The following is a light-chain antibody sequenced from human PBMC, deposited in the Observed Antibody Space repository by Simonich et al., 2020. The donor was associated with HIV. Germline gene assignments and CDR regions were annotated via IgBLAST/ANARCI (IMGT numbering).Light chain of an antibody. V-gene: IGKV1-13*02. J-gene: IGKJ4*01. CDR2: DAS. Sequence: AIQLTQSPSSLSASVGDRVTITCRASQGISSALAWYQQKPGKAPKLLIYDASSLESGVTTRFRGSGSWSDFTLTISRLQPEDFATYYCQQFNSYLTFGGGTKVEIK. CDR3: QQFNSYLT. CDR1: QGISSA.